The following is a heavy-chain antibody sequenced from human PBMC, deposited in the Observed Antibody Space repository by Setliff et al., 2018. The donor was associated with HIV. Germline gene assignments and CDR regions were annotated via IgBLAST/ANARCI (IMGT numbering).Heavy chain of an antibody. Sequence: GASVKVSCKASGGTSSTYAINWVRQAPGQGLEWMGQFIPVLDITNYAQKFQGTVTINADKSTNTMYLELRSLRPEDTAMYYCAGPRGDEAFGVWGQGTMVTVS. CDR2: FIPVLDIT. V-gene: IGHV1-69*10. CDR1: GGTSSTYA. D-gene: IGHD3-10*01. J-gene: IGHJ3*01. CDR3: AGPRGDEAFGV.